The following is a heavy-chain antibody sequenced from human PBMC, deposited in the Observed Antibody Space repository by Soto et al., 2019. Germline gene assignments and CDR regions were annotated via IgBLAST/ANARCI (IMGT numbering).Heavy chain of an antibody. V-gene: IGHV1-46*01. Sequence: QVQLVQSGAEVKKPGASVKVSCKASGYTFTSYYMHWVRQAPGQGLEWMGIINPSGGSTSYAQKFQGRVTMTRDTSTSTVYMELSSLRSDDTAVYYCARFCSGGSCYSDYYYGMDVWGQGTTVTVSS. D-gene: IGHD2-15*01. CDR3: ARFCSGGSCYSDYYYGMDV. CDR2: INPSGGST. J-gene: IGHJ6*02. CDR1: GYTFTSYY.